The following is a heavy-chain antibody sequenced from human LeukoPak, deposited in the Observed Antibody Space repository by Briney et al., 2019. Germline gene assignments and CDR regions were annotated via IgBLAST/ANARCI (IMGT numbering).Heavy chain of an antibody. V-gene: IGHV1-2*02. CDR1: GYTFTNYY. J-gene: IGHJ4*02. Sequence: ASVKVSCKASGYTFTNYYMHWVRQAPGQGLEWMGWINPNSGGTNYAQKFQGRVTMTRDTSISTAHMELSRLRSDDTAVYYCARVLGMATGDYWGQGTLVTVSS. D-gene: IGHD5-12*01. CDR2: INPNSGGT. CDR3: ARVLGMATGDY.